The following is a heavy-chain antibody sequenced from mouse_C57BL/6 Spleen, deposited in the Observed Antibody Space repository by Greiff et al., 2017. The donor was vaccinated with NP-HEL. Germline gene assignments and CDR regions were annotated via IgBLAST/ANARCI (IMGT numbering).Heavy chain of an antibody. D-gene: IGHD3-2*02. CDR1: GYTFTSYW. CDR2: INPSNGGT. J-gene: IGHJ1*03. Sequence: QVQLQQPGTELVKPGASVKLSCKASGYTFTSYWMHWVKQRPGQGLEWIGNINPSNGGTNYNEKFKSKATLTVDKSSSTAYMQLSSLTSEDSAVYYCARGDSSGLYWYFDVWGTGTTVTVSS. V-gene: IGHV1-53*01. CDR3: ARGDSSGLYWYFDV.